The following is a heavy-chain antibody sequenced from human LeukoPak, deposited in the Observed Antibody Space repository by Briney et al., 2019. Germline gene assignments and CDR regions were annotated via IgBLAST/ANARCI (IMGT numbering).Heavy chain of an antibody. D-gene: IGHD1-7*01. Sequence: SETLSLTCTVSGGSISSSSYYWGWIRQPPGKGLEWIGSIYYSGSTHYNPSLKSRVTISVDTSKNQFSLKLSSVTAADTAVYYCARRYGNLSARFDYWGQGTLVTVSS. CDR1: GGSISSSSYY. CDR3: ARRYGNLSARFDY. V-gene: IGHV4-39*01. CDR2: IYYSGST. J-gene: IGHJ4*02.